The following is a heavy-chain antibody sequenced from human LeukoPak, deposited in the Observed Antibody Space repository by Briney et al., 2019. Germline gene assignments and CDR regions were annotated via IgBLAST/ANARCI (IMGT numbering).Heavy chain of an antibody. J-gene: IGHJ6*02. CDR1: GYTFTSYD. Sequence: GASVKVSCKASGYTFTSYDINWVRQATGQGLEWMGWMNPNSGNTGYAQKFQGRVTMTRNTSISTAYMELSSLRSEDTAVYYCARGRTVLRFLEWLDYYGMDVWGQGTTVTVSS. CDR3: ARGRTVLRFLEWLDYYGMDV. D-gene: IGHD3-3*01. CDR2: MNPNSGNT. V-gene: IGHV1-8*01.